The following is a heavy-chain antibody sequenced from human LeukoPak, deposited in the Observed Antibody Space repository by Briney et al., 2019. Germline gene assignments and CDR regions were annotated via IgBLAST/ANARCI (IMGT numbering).Heavy chain of an antibody. Sequence: PGGSLRLSCAASGFTFSNAWMSWVRQAPGKGLEWVGRIKSKTDGGTTDYAAPVKGRFTISRDDSKNTLYLQMNSLKTEDTAVYYCAKGEGWQQPYYYYMDVWGKGTTVTISS. V-gene: IGHV3-15*01. CDR2: IKSKTDGGTT. J-gene: IGHJ6*03. CDR3: AKGEGWQQPYYYYMDV. CDR1: GFTFSNAW. D-gene: IGHD6-13*01.